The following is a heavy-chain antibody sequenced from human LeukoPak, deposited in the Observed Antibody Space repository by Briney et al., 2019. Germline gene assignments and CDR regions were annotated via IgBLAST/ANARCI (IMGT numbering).Heavy chain of an antibody. D-gene: IGHD5/OR15-5a*01. J-gene: IGHJ5*02. Sequence: SETLSLTCAVYGGSFSGYYWSWIRQPPGKGLEWIGEINHSGSTNYYPSLMSRGTISVDTSKNQFSLKLSSVTAADTAVYYCARGLSRFDPWGQGTLVTVSS. V-gene: IGHV4-34*01. CDR1: GGSFSGYY. CDR2: INHSGST. CDR3: ARGLSRFDP.